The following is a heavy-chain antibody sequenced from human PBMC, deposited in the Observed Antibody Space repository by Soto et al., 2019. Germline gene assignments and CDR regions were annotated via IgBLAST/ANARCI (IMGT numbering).Heavy chain of an antibody. CDR2: INSDGSRI. Sequence: EVQLVESGGVLVQPGGSLRLSCAASGFTFSSHWMHWVRQAPGKGLVWVSRINSDGSRINYADSVKGRLTISRDNAKNTVYLQMNSLRAEDTDVYICARAASGQYYMDVWGKGTTVTVSS. D-gene: IGHD1-1*01. J-gene: IGHJ6*03. CDR1: GFTFSSHW. CDR3: ARAASGQYYMDV. V-gene: IGHV3-74*01.